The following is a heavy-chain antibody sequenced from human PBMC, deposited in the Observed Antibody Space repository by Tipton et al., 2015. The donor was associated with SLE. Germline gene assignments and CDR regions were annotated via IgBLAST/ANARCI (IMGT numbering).Heavy chain of an antibody. J-gene: IGHJ4*02. V-gene: IGHV4-39*07. CDR1: GGSISSSSYY. CDR2: IYCSGST. D-gene: IGHD7-27*01. Sequence: TLSLTCTVSGGSISSSSYYWGWIRQPPGKGLEWIGSIYCSGSTYYNPSLKSRVTISVDTSKNQFSLKLSSVTAADTAVYYCARDTLGGLDYWGQGTLVTVSS. CDR3: ARDTLGGLDY.